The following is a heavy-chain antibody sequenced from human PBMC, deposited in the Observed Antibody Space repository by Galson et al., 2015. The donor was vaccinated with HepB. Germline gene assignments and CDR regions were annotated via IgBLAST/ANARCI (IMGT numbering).Heavy chain of an antibody. CDR3: AGQVGTDAFDI. J-gene: IGHJ3*02. Sequence: SVKVSCKASGGTSNTYAISWVRQAPGQGLEWMGGIIPIFDLANYAQKFQGRVTITADKSTSTAYMELSSLRSEDTAVYYCAGQVGTDAFDIWGQGTMVTVSS. V-gene: IGHV1-69*10. CDR1: GGTSNTYA. D-gene: IGHD1-26*01. CDR2: IIPIFDLA.